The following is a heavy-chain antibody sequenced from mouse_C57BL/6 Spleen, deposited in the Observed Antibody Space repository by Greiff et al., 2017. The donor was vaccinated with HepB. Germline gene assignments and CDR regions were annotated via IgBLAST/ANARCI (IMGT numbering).Heavy chain of an antibody. CDR3: ARRRDYYGSSYAMDY. Sequence: VQLQQSGAELARPGASVTLSCKASGYTFTSYGISWVKQRTGQGLEWIGEIYPRSGNTYYNEKFKGKATLTADKSSSTAYMELRSLTSEDSAVYFCARRRDYYGSSYAMDYWGQGTSVTVSS. CDR2: IYPRSGNT. CDR1: GYTFTSYG. J-gene: IGHJ4*01. D-gene: IGHD1-1*01. V-gene: IGHV1-81*01.